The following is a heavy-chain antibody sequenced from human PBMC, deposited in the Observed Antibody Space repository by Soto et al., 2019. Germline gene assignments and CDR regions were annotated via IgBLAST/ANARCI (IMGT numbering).Heavy chain of an antibody. D-gene: IGHD3-3*01. CDR1: GFSLTTSGVG. V-gene: IGHV2-5*02. Sequence: QITLNEAGPTQVKPRQTLTLTCTFSGFSLTTSGVGVGWIRQSPGKAPEWLALIYWDDDKRYSPSLKSRLTITKDSSKKQLVLTMADLDPADTASYSCAHRVLRTVFGLVTTTAIYFDFWGQVTPVAVSS. J-gene: IGHJ4*02. CDR2: IYWDDDK. CDR3: AHRVLRTVFGLVTTTAIYFDF.